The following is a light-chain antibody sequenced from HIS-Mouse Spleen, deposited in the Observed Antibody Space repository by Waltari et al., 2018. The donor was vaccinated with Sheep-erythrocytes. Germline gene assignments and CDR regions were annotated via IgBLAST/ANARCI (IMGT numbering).Light chain of an antibody. CDR1: PSLLHSNGYNY. CDR3: MQALQTPRT. Sequence: DIVMTQSPLSLPVTPGEPSSISCRSSPSLLHSNGYNYLDWYLQKPGQSPQLLIYLGSNRAAGVADRFSGSGSGTDFTLRISRVKAEDVGVYYCMQALQTPRTFGQGTKVEIK. J-gene: IGKJ1*01. V-gene: IGKV2-28*01. CDR2: LGS.